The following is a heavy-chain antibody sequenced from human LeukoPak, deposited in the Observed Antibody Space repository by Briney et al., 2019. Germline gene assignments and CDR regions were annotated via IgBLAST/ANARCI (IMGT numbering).Heavy chain of an antibody. D-gene: IGHD6-13*01. V-gene: IGHV3-33*08. CDR2: IWYGGSNK. Sequence: QPGGSLRLSCAASGFTFSSYGMHWVRQAPGKGLEWVAVIWYGGSNKYYADSVKGRFTISRDNSKNTLFLQMNSLRPEDTAVYYCARQKGGFRAAAGGRGPTDYWGQGTLVTVSS. J-gene: IGHJ4*02. CDR1: GFTFSSYG. CDR3: ARQKGGFRAAAGGRGPTDY.